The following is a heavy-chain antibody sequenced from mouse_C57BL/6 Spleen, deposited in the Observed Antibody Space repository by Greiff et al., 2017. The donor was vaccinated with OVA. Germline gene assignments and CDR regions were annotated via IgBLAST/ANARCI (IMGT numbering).Heavy chain of an antibody. D-gene: IGHD1-1*01. J-gene: IGHJ4*01. CDR3: ARRPRDYYGSSYEDYYAMDY. V-gene: IGHV5-15*01. CDR1: GFTFSDYG. CDR2: ISNLAYSI. Sequence: EVKVVESGGGLVQPGGSLKLSCAASGFTFSDYGMAWVRQAPRKGPEWVAFISNLAYSIYYADTVTGRFTISRENAKNTLYLEMSSLRSEDTAMYYCARRPRDYYGSSYEDYYAMDYWGQGTSVTVSS.